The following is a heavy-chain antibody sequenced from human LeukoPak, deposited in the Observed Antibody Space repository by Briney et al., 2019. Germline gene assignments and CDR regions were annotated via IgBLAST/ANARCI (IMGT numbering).Heavy chain of an antibody. Sequence: GGSLRLSCAVSGFTFSSYAMNWARQAPGKGLEWVSGISGSGAGTYYADSVKGRFTISRDNSKNTLYLQMNSLRAEDTAVYYCAKMVREFYTISYYFDYWGQGTLVTVSS. V-gene: IGHV3-23*01. CDR1: GFTFSSYA. CDR3: AKMVREFYTISYYFDY. J-gene: IGHJ4*02. CDR2: ISGSGAGT. D-gene: IGHD2-8*01.